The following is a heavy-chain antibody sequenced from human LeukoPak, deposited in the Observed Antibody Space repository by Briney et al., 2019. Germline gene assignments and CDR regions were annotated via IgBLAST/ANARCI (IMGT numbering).Heavy chain of an antibody. CDR3: ARFGPKYSSSWYSPDY. CDR1: GYSFTSYW. V-gene: IGHV5-51*01. Sequence: NRGESLKISCKGSGYSFTSYWIGWVRQMPGEGLEWMGIIYPGDSDTRYSPSFQGQVTISADKSISTAYLQWSSLKASDTAMYYCARFGPKYSSSWYSPDYWGQGTLVTVSS. CDR2: IYPGDSDT. D-gene: IGHD6-13*01. J-gene: IGHJ4*02.